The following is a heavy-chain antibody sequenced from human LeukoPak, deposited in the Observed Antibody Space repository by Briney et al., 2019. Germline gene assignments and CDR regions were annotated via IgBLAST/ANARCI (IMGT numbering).Heavy chain of an antibody. V-gene: IGHV3-30-3*01. D-gene: IGHD2-15*01. CDR3: ALLSGPSYS. CDR1: GFTFSRYA. CDR2: ISSDGNRT. Sequence: GRPLRLSCAASGFTFSRYAMHWVRQAPGKGLEWVAVISSDGNRTYYADSVKGRFTLPRDNSNKTLHLQMKNLRADDTAVYYCALLSGPSYSWGQGTLVTVSS. J-gene: IGHJ4*02.